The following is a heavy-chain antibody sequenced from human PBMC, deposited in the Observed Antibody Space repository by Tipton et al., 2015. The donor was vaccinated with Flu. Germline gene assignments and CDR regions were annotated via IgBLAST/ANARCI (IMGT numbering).Heavy chain of an antibody. CDR2: MHRSGNT. CDR3: ARRDYSNYVSEPKNWFHP. D-gene: IGHD4-11*01. CDR1: GYSISSYY. Sequence: TLSLTCAVSGYSISSYYWGWIRQPPGKGLEWIGNMHRSGNTYHNPSLKSRVTISVDTSKNQFSLKLSSVTAADTAVYYCARRDYSNYVSEPKNWFHPWGQGTLVTVSS. J-gene: IGHJ5*02. V-gene: IGHV4-38-2*01.